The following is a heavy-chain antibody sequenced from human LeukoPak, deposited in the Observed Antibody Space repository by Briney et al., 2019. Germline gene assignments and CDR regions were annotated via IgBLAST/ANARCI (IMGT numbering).Heavy chain of an antibody. J-gene: IGHJ4*02. CDR3: ARRDSSGWYLFDY. D-gene: IGHD6-19*01. CDR2: IYPGDSDT. CDR1: GYTFTSYW. V-gene: IGHV5-51*01. Sequence: GESLKISCKASGYTFTSYWIGWVRQMPGKGLEWMGIIYPGDSDTRYSPSFQGQVTISANKSISTAYLQWSSLKASDTAMYYCARRDSSGWYLFDYWGQGTLVTVSS.